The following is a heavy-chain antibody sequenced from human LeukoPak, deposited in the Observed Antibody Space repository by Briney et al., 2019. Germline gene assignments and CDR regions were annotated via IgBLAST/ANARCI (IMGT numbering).Heavy chain of an antibody. J-gene: IGHJ5*02. CDR3: ARGSFFSTARWFDP. CDR1: GFTFSGYG. D-gene: IGHD3/OR15-3a*01. Sequence: GRSPRLSCAASGFTFSGYGMNWVRQAPGKGLEWVAVISVDGSDKYYADSVKGRFTISRDNSNNTLYLQMNSLRVEDTAMYYCARGSFFSTARWFDPWGQGTLVTVSS. V-gene: IGHV3-33*01. CDR2: ISVDGSDK.